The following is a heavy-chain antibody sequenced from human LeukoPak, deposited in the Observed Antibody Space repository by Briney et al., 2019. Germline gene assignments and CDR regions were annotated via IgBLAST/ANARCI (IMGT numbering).Heavy chain of an antibody. Sequence: PGGSLRLSCAASGFTFSSYGMHWVRQAPGKGLEWVAVIWYDGSNKYYADSVKGRFTISRDNSKNTLYLQMNSLRAEDTAVYYCASSPGYCSGGSCYPSVIDYWGQGTLVTVSS. CDR1: GFTFSSYG. D-gene: IGHD2-15*01. V-gene: IGHV3-33*01. J-gene: IGHJ4*02. CDR3: ASSPGYCSGGSCYPSVIDY. CDR2: IWYDGSNK.